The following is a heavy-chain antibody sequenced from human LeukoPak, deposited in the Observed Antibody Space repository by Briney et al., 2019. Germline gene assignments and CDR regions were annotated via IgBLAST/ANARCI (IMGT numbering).Heavy chain of an antibody. CDR3: AKDRIYSNYGYYMDV. CDR2: ISDDGSNK. V-gene: IGHV3-30*18. Sequence: PGGSLRLSCAASGFTFSAYGMHWVRQAPGKGLEWVAVISDDGSNKYYVDSVKGRFTISRDNSKNTLYLQMNSLRDEDTAVLYCAKDRIYSNYGYYMDVWGKGTTVTVSS. D-gene: IGHD4-11*01. J-gene: IGHJ6*03. CDR1: GFTFSAYG.